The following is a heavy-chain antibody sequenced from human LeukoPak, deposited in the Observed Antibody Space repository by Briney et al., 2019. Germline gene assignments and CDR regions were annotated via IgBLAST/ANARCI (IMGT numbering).Heavy chain of an antibody. CDR3: ASRPNIVVAPAAMIGDYYGMDV. CDR2: IIPIFGTA. V-gene: IGHV1-69*13. J-gene: IGHJ6*04. CDR1: GGTFSSYA. D-gene: IGHD2-2*01. Sequence: SVKVSCKASGGTFSSYAISWVRQAPGQGLEWMGGIIPIFGTANYAQKFQGRVTITADESTSTAYMELSSLRSEDTAVYYCASRPNIVVAPAAMIGDYYGMDVWGKGTTVTVSS.